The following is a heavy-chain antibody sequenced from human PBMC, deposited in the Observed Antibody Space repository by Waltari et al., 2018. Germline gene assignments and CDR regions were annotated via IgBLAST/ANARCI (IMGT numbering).Heavy chain of an antibody. Sequence: QVQLVQSGAEVKKPGSSVKVSCKASGGTFSSYAISWVRQTPGKGLEWMGGIIPSFGTANYGRKFQGRVSITADESTSTAYMELSSLRCEDTAVYYCARGGNTYYDFWSGYFQIWGQGTMVTVSS. D-gene: IGHD3-3*01. CDR3: ARGGNTYYDFWSGYFQI. CDR1: GGTFSSYA. J-gene: IGHJ3*02. CDR2: IIPSFGTA. V-gene: IGHV1-69*01.